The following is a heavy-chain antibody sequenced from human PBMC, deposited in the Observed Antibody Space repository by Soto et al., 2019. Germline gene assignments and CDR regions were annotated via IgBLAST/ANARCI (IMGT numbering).Heavy chain of an antibody. CDR3: ARGVSEGVDY. CDR1: GYSFTSLD. Sequence: ASVKVSCKASGYSFTSLDINWVRQTAGQGLEWMGWMQPSTGRTGYALKFQGRVTMTRDTSINTAYMELTTLTSDDTACYYCARGVSEGVDYWGQGTLVTVSS. V-gene: IGHV1-8*01. D-gene: IGHD1-26*01. CDR2: MQPSTGRT. J-gene: IGHJ4*02.